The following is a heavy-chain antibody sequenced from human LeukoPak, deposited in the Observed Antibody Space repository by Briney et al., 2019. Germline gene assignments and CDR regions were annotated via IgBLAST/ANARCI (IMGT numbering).Heavy chain of an antibody. CDR3: ARRMMAVLSGYYFDY. J-gene: IGHJ4*02. D-gene: IGHD3-16*01. Sequence: GESLKISGKGSGYRFTSYWIGWVGRMPGKGLDWMGVIWPGDSDDRYSPSFQGQVTISADKSNSTAYLQWKSLRASDTAIYYCARRMMAVLSGYYFDYWGQGTRVTVSS. CDR1: GYRFTSYW. V-gene: IGHV5-51*01. CDR2: IWPGDSDD.